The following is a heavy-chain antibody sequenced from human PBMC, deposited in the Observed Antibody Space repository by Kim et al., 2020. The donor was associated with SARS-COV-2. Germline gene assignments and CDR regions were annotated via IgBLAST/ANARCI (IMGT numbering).Heavy chain of an antibody. CDR3: ARVDSSAHYYGKDV. J-gene: IGHJ6*02. CDR1: GGTFSSYA. CDR2: IIPIFGTA. V-gene: IGHV1-69*13. Sequence: SVKVSCKASGGTFSSYAISWVRQAPGQGLEWMGGIIPIFGTANYAQKFQGRVTITADESTSTAYMGLSSLRSEDTAVYYCARVDSSAHYYGKDVWGQGTTVTASS. D-gene: IGHD6-19*01.